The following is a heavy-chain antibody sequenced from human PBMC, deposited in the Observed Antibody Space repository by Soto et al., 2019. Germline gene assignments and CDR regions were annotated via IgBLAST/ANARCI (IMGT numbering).Heavy chain of an antibody. Sequence: SETLSLTCTVSGGSISSGVYYWSWIRQHPGKGLEWIGYIYYSGSTYYNPSLKSRVTISVDTSKNQFSLKLSSVTAADTAVYYCARGRERGYSYGETAFDYWGQGTLVTVSS. CDR1: GGSISSGVYY. CDR2: IYYSGST. D-gene: IGHD5-18*01. CDR3: ARGRERGYSYGETAFDY. V-gene: IGHV4-31*03. J-gene: IGHJ4*02.